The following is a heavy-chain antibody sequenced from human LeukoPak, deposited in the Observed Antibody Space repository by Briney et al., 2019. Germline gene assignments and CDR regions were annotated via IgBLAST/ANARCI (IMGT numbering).Heavy chain of an antibody. CDR2: ISSSGSTI. J-gene: IGHJ3*02. Sequence: GGSLRLSCAASGFTFSDYYMSWIRQAPGKGLEWVSYISSSGSTIYYADSVKGRFTISRDNAKNSLYLQMNSLRAEDTAVYYRARDDSTTAEGDAFDIWGQGTMVTVSS. CDR1: GFTFSDYY. V-gene: IGHV3-11*01. CDR3: ARDDSTTAEGDAFDI. D-gene: IGHD4-17*01.